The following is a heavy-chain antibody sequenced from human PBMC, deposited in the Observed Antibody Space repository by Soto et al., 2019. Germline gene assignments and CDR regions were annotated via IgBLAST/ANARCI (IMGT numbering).Heavy chain of an antibody. CDR3: AMDTAMDALWDY. D-gene: IGHD5-18*01. CDR2: ISYDGSNK. J-gene: IGHJ4*02. Sequence: GGSLRLSCAASGFTFSSYGMHWVRQAPGKGLEWVAVISYDGSNKYYADSVKGRFTISRDNSKNTLYLQMNSLRAEDTAVYYCAMDTAMDALWDYWGQGTLVTVSS. CDR1: GFTFSSYG. V-gene: IGHV3-30*03.